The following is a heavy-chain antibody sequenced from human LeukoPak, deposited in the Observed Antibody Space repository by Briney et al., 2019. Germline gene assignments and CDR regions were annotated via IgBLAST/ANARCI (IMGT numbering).Heavy chain of an antibody. CDR1: AYTFINYA. CDR2: FTAGGTTT. Sequence: GGSLRLSCSASAYTFINYAITWVRQSPGKGLIWVSTFTAGGTTTYYADSVKGRFTTSRDTSTNTLYLHMNSLRAEDTAVYYCCFGVTSSVFFDYWGRGTLVTVSS. J-gene: IGHJ4*02. CDR3: CFGVTSSVFFDY. D-gene: IGHD3-3*01. V-gene: IGHV3-23*01.